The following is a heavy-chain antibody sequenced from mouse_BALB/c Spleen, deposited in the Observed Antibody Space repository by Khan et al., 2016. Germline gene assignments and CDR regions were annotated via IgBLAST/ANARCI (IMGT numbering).Heavy chain of an antibody. CDR2: ISNGGGST. Sequence: EVELVESGGGLVQPGGSLKLSCATSGFTFSDYYMYWVRQTPEKRLEWVAYISNGGGSTYYPDTVKGRFTISRDNAKNTLYLQMGRLKSEDTAMYYCARHGYYGSSGFAYWGQGTLVTVSA. V-gene: IGHV5-12*02. CDR1: GFTFSDYY. D-gene: IGHD1-1*01. CDR3: ARHGYYGSSGFAY. J-gene: IGHJ3*01.